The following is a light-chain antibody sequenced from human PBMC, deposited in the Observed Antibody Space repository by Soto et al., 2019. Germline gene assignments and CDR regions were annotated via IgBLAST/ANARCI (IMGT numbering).Light chain of an antibody. CDR1: QSVSSN. J-gene: IGKJ4*01. CDR2: GAS. V-gene: IGKV3-15*01. Sequence: DIVMTQSPATLPVSPGERATLSCRASQSVSSNLAWYQQKPGQAPRFLIYGASTRATGIPARFSGSGSGTEFTLTISSLQSEDFAVYYCQQYDNWPLTFGGGTKGEIK. CDR3: QQYDNWPLT.